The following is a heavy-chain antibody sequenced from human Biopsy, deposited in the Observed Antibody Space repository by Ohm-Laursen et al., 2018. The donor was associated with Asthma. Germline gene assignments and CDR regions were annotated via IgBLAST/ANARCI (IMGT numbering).Heavy chain of an antibody. Sequence: GSSVKVSCKTSGYTFNSAGITWVRQDPGQGLEWMGWIRADNGNTKVAQKLQDRVTMITDTSTSTAYMELRSLRSDDTDVYFCARAVDYSHYYGIDVWGQGTTVTVS. J-gene: IGHJ6*02. CDR3: ARAVDYSHYYGIDV. CDR2: IRADNGNT. V-gene: IGHV1-18*01. CDR1: GYTFNSAG. D-gene: IGHD3-10*01.